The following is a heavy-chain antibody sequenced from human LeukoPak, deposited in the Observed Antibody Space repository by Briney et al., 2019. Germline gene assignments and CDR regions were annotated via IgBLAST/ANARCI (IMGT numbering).Heavy chain of an antibody. V-gene: IGHV5-51*01. CDR2: IYPGDSDA. CDR1: GYSFSIYW. Sequence: GESLKISCKTSGYSFSIYWSGWVRQMPGKGLEWMGIIYPGDSDARYSPSFQGQVTISIDKSTSTAYLQWNSLKTSDTAMYYCARLWNGYYHGQLDYWGQGTLLTVSS. J-gene: IGHJ4*02. CDR3: ARLWNGYYHGQLDY. D-gene: IGHD3-3*01.